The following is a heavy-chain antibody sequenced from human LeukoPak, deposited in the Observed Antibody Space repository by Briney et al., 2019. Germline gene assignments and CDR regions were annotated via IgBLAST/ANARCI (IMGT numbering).Heavy chain of an antibody. Sequence: GGSLRLSCAASGFTFSDYYMSWIRQAPGKGLEWVGRTRDKARGYTTEYAASVKGRFTISRDDSKTLVYLQMNSLRTEDTAVYFCARDGAEGDNSAFDMWGQGTVVTVSS. D-gene: IGHD3-22*01. CDR1: GFTFSDYY. CDR2: TRDKARGYTT. J-gene: IGHJ3*02. V-gene: IGHV3-72*01. CDR3: ARDGAEGDNSAFDM.